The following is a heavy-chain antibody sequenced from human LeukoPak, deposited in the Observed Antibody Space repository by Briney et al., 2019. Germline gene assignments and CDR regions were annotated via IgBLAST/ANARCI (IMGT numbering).Heavy chain of an antibody. V-gene: IGHV3-53*01. J-gene: IGHJ3*02. CDR2: IYSGGST. CDR3: ARDYYGSSGYYFWAFDI. Sequence: PGGSLRLSCAASGFTFSSYAMSWVRQAPGKGLEWVSVIYSGGSTYYADSVKGRFTISRDNSKSTLYLQMNSLRAEDTAVYYCARDYYGSSGYYFWAFDIWGQGTMVTVSS. CDR1: GFTFSSYA. D-gene: IGHD3-22*01.